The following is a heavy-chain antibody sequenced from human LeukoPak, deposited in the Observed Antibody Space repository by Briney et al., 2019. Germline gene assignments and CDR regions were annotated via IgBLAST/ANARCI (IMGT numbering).Heavy chain of an antibody. J-gene: IGHJ4*02. CDR2: IYYGGST. Sequence: SETLSLTCTVSGGSISSSSYYWGWIRQPPGKGLEWVGNIYYGGSTYYNPSLKSRVTISVDTSKNQFSLKLSSVTAADTAVYYCARDQGPIDYWGQGTLVTVSS. CDR3: ARDQGPIDY. CDR1: GGSISSSSYY. V-gene: IGHV4-39*07.